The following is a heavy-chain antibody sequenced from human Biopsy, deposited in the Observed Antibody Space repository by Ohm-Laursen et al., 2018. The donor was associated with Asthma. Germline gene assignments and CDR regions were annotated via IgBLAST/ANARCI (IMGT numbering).Heavy chain of an antibody. CDR3: ARAVDYSHYYGIDV. J-gene: IGHJ6*02. D-gene: IGHD3-10*01. V-gene: IGHV1-18*01. CDR2: ISVYNGNT. CDR1: GYTFNSAG. Sequence: SSVKVSCKTSGYTFNSAGITWVRQAPGQGLEWMGWISVYNGNTKVAQKLQDRVTMITDTSTSTAYMESRRLRSDDTAVYFCARAVDYSHYYGIDVWGQGTTVTVS.